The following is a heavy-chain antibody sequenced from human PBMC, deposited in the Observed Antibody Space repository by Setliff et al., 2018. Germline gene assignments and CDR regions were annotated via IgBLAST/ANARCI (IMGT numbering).Heavy chain of an antibody. CDR2: IYTSGST. CDR1: GGSISSGSYY. V-gene: IGHV4-61*09. J-gene: IGHJ6*02. D-gene: IGHD3-16*01. Sequence: SETLSLTCTVSGGSISSGSYYWSWIRQPAGKGLEWIGHIYTSGSTNYNPSLKSRVTISVDTSKNQFSLKLSSVTAADTAVYYCARVGASEIVAGLYGLDVWGQGTTVTVSS. CDR3: ARVGASEIVAGLYGLDV.